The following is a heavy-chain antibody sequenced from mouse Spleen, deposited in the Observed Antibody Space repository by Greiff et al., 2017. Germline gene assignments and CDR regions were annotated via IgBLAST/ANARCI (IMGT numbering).Heavy chain of an antibody. CDR1: GYTFTSYW. CDR3: TRSYYGSQWYFDV. CDR2: IDPSDSYT. J-gene: IGHJ1*01. D-gene: IGHD1-1*01. Sequence: QVQLQQPGAELVKPGASVKMSCKASGYTFTSYWMHWVKQRPGQGLEWIGVIDPSDSYTSYNQKFKGKATLTVDTSSSTAYMQLSSLTSEDSAVYYCTRSYYGSQWYFDVWGAGTTVTVSS. V-gene: IGHV1S127*01.